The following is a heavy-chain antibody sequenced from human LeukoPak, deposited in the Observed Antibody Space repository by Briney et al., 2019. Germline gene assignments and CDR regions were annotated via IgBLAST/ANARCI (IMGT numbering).Heavy chain of an antibody. J-gene: IGHJ5*02. CDR1: GYTFTGYY. V-gene: IGHV1-69*13. D-gene: IGHD3-3*01. CDR2: IIPIFGTA. Sequence: ASVKVSCKASGYTFTGYYMHWVRQAPGQGLEWMGGIIPIFGTANYAQKFQGRVTITADESTSTAYMELSSLRSEDTAVYYCARDLGDYDFWSGYPGNYNWFDPWGQGTLVTVSS. CDR3: ARDLGDYDFWSGYPGNYNWFDP.